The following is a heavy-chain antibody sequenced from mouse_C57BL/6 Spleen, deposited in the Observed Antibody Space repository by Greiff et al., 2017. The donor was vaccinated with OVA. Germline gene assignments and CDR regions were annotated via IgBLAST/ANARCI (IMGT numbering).Heavy chain of an antibody. CDR1: GYTFTSYW. CDR3: ATAYYSNYDYFDY. Sequence: QVQLQQSGAELAKPGASVKLSCKASGYTFTSYWMHWVKQRPGQGLEWIGYINPSSGYTKYNQKFKDKATLTAVKSSSTAYMQLSSLTYEDSAVYYCATAYYSNYDYFDYWGQGTTLTVSS. J-gene: IGHJ2*01. D-gene: IGHD2-5*01. V-gene: IGHV1-7*01. CDR2: INPSSGYT.